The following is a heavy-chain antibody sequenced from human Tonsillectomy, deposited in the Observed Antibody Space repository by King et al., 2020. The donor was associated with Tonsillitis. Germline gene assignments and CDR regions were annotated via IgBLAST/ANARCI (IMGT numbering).Heavy chain of an antibody. D-gene: IGHD6-13*01. V-gene: IGHV4-61*02. J-gene: IGHJ6*03. CDR1: GDSISSGGYY. Sequence: VQLQESGPGLVKPSQTLSLTCTVSGDSISSGGYYWSWIRQPAGKGLEWIGRIYSSGSTYYNPSLMSRVAMSVDTSKNQFSLKVNSVTAADSAVYYCARARSSWREYYYYFFYMDVWGKGTTVTVSS. CDR2: IYSSGST. CDR3: ARARSSWREYYYYFFYMDV.